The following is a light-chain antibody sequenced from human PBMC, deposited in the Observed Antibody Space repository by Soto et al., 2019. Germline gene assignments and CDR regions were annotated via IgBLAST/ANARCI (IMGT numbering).Light chain of an antibody. CDR3: QQFYDLPIT. V-gene: IGKV1-33*01. CDR1: QDISDV. J-gene: IGKJ5*01. Sequence: PMSLSPGDRSAFACGGVNSACQARQDISDVLNWYQQQPGKAPKVLIYDASKLQTGVPSRFSGRGSGKDFTFTISSLQPDDSGTYYCQQFYDLPITFGQGTRLEIK. CDR2: DAS.